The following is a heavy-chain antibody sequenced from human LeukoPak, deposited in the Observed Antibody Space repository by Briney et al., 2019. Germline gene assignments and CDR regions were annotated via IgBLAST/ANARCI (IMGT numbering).Heavy chain of an antibody. CDR2: FDPEDGET. J-gene: IGHJ5*02. CDR1: GYTFTGYY. Sequence: ASVKVSCKASGYTFTGYYMHWVRQAPGKGLEWMGGFDPEDGETIYARKFQGRVTMTEDTSTDTAYMELSSLRSEDTAVYYCATESHYYDSSGPTPSWFDPWGQGTLVTVSS. CDR3: ATESHYYDSSGPTPSWFDP. V-gene: IGHV1-24*01. D-gene: IGHD3-22*01.